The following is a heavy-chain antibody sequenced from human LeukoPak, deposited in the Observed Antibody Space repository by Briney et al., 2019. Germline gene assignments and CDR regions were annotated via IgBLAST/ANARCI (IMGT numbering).Heavy chain of an antibody. V-gene: IGHV1-8*03. D-gene: IGHD3-10*01. CDR1: GYTFTSYD. J-gene: IGHJ6*02. CDR2: MNPNSGNT. CDR3: ATTPITMVRGVPSWTDYYYGMDV. Sequence: ASVKVSCKASGYTFTSYDINWVRQATGQGLEWMGWMNPNSGNTGYAQKFQGRVTITRNTSISTAYMELSSLRSEDTAVYYCATTPITMVRGVPSWTDYYYGMDVWGQGTTVTVSS.